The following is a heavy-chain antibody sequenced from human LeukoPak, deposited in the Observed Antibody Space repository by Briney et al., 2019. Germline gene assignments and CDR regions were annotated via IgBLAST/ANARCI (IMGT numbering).Heavy chain of an antibody. Sequence: SETLSLTCTVSGDSISSYYWSWIRQPPGKGLEWIGYIYYSGSTNYNPSLKGRVTISVDTSKNQFSLKLSSVTAADTAVYYCARDRNSGYDLYYYYGMDVWGQGTTVTVSS. J-gene: IGHJ6*02. V-gene: IGHV4-59*01. CDR2: IYYSGST. D-gene: IGHD5-12*01. CDR1: GDSISSYY. CDR3: ARDRNSGYDLYYYYGMDV.